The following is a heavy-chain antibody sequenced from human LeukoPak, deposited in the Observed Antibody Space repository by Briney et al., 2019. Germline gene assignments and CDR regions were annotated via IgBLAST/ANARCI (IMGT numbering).Heavy chain of an antibody. CDR1: GYTFTSYD. V-gene: IGHV1-8*03. J-gene: IGHJ3*02. Sequence: ASVKVSCKASGYTFTSYDINWVRQATGQGLEWMGWMNPNSGNTGYAQKFQGRVTITRNTSISTAYMELSSLRSEDTAVYYCARGPYEGAEDAFDIWGQGTMVTVSS. CDR2: MNPNSGNT. CDR3: ARGPYEGAEDAFDI. D-gene: IGHD3-16*01.